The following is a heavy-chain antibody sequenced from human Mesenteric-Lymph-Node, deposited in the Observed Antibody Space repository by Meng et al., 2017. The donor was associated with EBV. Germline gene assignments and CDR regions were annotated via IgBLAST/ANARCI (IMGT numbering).Heavy chain of an antibody. Sequence: QVQIQEVGVGLFQPSETLLLTCTVHGESFRDHYWSWIRQPPGKGPQWIGEMNHDGRANYNPSLKSRVTMSVDTSKNQLSLKLSSVTAADTAIYYCARLVVDPIDNWFDPWGQGTLVTVSS. CDR3: ARLVVDPIDNWFDP. J-gene: IGHJ5*02. D-gene: IGHD2-15*01. V-gene: IGHV4-34*01. CDR1: GESFRDHY. CDR2: MNHDGRA.